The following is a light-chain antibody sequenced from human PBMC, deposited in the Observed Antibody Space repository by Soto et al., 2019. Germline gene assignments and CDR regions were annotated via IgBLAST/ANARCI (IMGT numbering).Light chain of an antibody. CDR3: QRYDSVPFT. CDR1: QGISSW. CDR2: GAS. V-gene: IGKV1-27*01. Sequence: DIQMTQSPSSVSASVGDRVTITCRASQGISSWLAWYQQKPGKVPSLLIYGASTLQSGVPSRFSGSGSGTDFTLAISNVQPEDVATYYCQRYDSVPFTFGGGTKVEIK. J-gene: IGKJ4*01.